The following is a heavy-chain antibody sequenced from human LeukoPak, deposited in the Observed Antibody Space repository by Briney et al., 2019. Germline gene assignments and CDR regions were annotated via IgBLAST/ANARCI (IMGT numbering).Heavy chain of an antibody. V-gene: IGHV1-18*01. CDR1: GYTFTSYG. CDR3: ASNLAVAGAFDY. J-gene: IGHJ4*02. Sequence: ASVKVSCKASGYTFTSYGISWVRQAPGQGLEWMGWISAYNGNTNYAQKLQGRVTMTTDTSTSTAYMELRSLRSDDTAVYYCASNLAVAGAFDYWGQETLVTVSS. D-gene: IGHD6-19*01. CDR2: ISAYNGNT.